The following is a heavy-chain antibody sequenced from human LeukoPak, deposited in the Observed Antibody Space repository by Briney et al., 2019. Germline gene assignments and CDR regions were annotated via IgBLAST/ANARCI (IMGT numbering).Heavy chain of an antibody. CDR2: IYTSGST. Sequence: PSETPSLTCTVSGGSISSYYWSWIRQPAGKGLEWIGRIYTSGSTNYNPSLKSRVTMSVDTSKNQFSLKLSSVTAADTAVYYCARDIGSGSYEFLDPWGQGTLVTVSS. V-gene: IGHV4-4*07. D-gene: IGHD3-10*01. CDR1: GGSISSYY. J-gene: IGHJ5*02. CDR3: ARDIGSGSYEFLDP.